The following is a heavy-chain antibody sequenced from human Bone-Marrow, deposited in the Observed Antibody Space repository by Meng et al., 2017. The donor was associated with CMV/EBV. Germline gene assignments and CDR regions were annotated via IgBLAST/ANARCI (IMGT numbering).Heavy chain of an antibody. CDR3: ARGRRSGYYSSWFDP. CDR2: INSDGSST. J-gene: IGHJ5*02. D-gene: IGHD3-3*01. V-gene: IGHV3-74*01. CDR1: GFTFSSYW. Sequence: GGSLRLSCAASGFTFSSYWMHWVRQAPGKGLVWVSRINSDGSSTSYADSVKGRFTISRDNAKNTLYLQMNSLRAEATAVYYCARGRRSGYYSSWFDPWGQGTLVTVSS.